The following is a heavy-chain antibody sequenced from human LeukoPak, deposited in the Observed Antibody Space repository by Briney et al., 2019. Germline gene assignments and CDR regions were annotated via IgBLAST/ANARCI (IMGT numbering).Heavy chain of an antibody. CDR1: GGSISSYY. J-gene: IGHJ5*02. V-gene: IGHV4-59*08. D-gene: IGHD6-19*01. CDR2: MYYSLNT. CDR3: ARRDSSAWYSNWFDP. Sequence: SETLSLTCTVSGGSISSYYWSWIRQPPGKGLEWIGYMYYSLNTNYNPSLKSRVTISVDMSKNQFSLKLSSVTAADTAVYYCARRDSSAWYSNWFDPWGQGTLVTVSS.